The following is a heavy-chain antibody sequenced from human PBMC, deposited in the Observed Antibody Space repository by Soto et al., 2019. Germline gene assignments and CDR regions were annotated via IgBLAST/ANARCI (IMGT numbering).Heavy chain of an antibody. Sequence: QVRLVESGGVVVKPGGSLRLSCVASGVTFTDHYMSWIRQAPGKGLEWIAYMSPSGSGISYADSAKGRFTISRENATNTVYLPMHALRAENTAVYYCARTARLVDYWGQGTRVTGSS. CDR2: MSPSGSGI. CDR1: GVTFTDHY. CDR3: ARTARLVDY. J-gene: IGHJ4*02. V-gene: IGHV3-11*01.